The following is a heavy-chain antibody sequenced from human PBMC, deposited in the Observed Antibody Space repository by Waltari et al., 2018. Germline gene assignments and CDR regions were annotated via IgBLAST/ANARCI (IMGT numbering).Heavy chain of an antibody. Sequence: QVQLVQSEAEVKKPGASVKVSCKVSGYTLTEIPVHWVRQAPGKGLEWMGFFDPEDGETIYAQKFEGRVSMTEDTSTDTAYMELSSLRFEDTALYYCAPSRRERADGSYFDSWGQGTLVTVSS. J-gene: IGHJ4*02. CDR1: GYTLTEIP. D-gene: IGHD1-26*01. CDR2: FDPEDGET. CDR3: APSRRERADGSYFDS. V-gene: IGHV1-24*01.